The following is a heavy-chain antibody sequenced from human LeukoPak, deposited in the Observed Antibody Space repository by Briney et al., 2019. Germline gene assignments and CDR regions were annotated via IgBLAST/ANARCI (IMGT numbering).Heavy chain of an antibody. D-gene: IGHD1-14*01. CDR3: ARTGGPLSFDY. V-gene: IGHV4-30-2*01. CDR1: GGPISSGGYY. J-gene: IGHJ4*02. CDR2: IYHSGST. Sequence: PSETLSLTCTVSGGPISSGGYYWSWIRQPPGKGLEWIGYIYHSGSTYYNPSLKSRVTISVDRSKNQFSLKLSSVTAADTAVYYCARTGGPLSFDYWGQGTLVTVSS.